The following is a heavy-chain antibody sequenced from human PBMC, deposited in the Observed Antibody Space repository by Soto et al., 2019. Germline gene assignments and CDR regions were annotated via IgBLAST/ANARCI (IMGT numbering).Heavy chain of an antibody. CDR2: IYYSGST. D-gene: IGHD6-6*01. CDR3: ARDNAYRSSGWFDP. Sequence: SETLSLTCTVSGGSISSYYWSWIRQPPGKGLEWIGYIYYSGSTNYNPSLKSRVTISVDTSKNQFSLKLSSVTAADTAVYYCARDNAYRSSGWFDPWGQGTLVTVSS. CDR1: GGSISSYY. J-gene: IGHJ5*02. V-gene: IGHV4-59*01.